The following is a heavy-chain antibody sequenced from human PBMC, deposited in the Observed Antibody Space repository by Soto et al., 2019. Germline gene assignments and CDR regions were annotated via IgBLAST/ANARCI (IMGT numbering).Heavy chain of an antibody. CDR1: GYTFTSYY. CDR3: ARDSSDIVLMVWDVGAFDI. V-gene: IGHV1-46*01. Sequence: ASVKVSCKASGYTFTSYYMHWVRQAPGQGLEWMGIINPSGGGTSYAQKFQGRFTIPRDNSKTTLYLQLNSLRAADTAVYYCARDSSDIVLMVWDVGAFDIWGQGTMVTVSS. D-gene: IGHD2-8*01. J-gene: IGHJ3*02. CDR2: INPSGGGT.